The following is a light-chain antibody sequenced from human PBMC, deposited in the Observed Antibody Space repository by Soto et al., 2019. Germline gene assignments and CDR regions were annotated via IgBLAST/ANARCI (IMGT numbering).Light chain of an antibody. CDR2: DAS. V-gene: IGKV3-11*01. CDR3: QQRSDWSPIN. J-gene: IGKJ5*01. CDR1: QSVSSY. Sequence: EIVLTQSPATLSLSPGERATLSCRASQSVSSYLAWYQQKPGQAPRLLIFDASNRATGIPARFSGSGSGTDFTLTSSSLEPEDVAVYYCQQRSDWSPINFGQGTRLDI.